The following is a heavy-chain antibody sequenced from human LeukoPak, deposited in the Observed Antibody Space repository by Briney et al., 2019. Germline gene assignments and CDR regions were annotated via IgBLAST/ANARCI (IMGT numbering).Heavy chain of an antibody. CDR2: INPNSGGT. D-gene: IGHD2-8*01. CDR1: GGTFSSYA. J-gene: IGHJ4*02. CDR3: ARVGYCTNGVCSDFDY. Sequence: ASVKVSCKASGGTFSSYAISWVRQAPGQGLEWMGRINPNSGGTNYAQKFQGRVTMTRDTSISTAYMELSRLRSDDTAVYYCARVGYCTNGVCSDFDYWGQGTLVTVSS. V-gene: IGHV1-2*06.